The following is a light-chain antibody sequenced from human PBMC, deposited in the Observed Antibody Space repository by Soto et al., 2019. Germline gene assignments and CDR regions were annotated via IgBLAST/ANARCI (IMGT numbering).Light chain of an antibody. CDR2: EVS. V-gene: IGLV2-8*01. CDR3: TSYTSISLYV. CDR1: SSDVGGYNY. Sequence: QSALTQPPSASGSPGQSVTISCTGTSSDVGGYNYVSWYQQHPGKAPKLMIYEVSKRPSGVPDRFSGSKSGNTASLTVSGLQAEDEADYYCTSYTSISLYVFGTGTKVTVL. J-gene: IGLJ1*01.